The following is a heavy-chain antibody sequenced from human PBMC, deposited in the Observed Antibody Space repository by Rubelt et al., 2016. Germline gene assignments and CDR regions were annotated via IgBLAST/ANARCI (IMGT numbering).Heavy chain of an antibody. V-gene: IGHV3-7*04. Sequence: DCLKGRVTISRDNAKKSLYLQMNSLRAEDTAVYYCARDFVLVPAANRGAFFDSWGHGTLDTVSS. J-gene: IGHJ4*01. CDR3: ARDFVLVPAANRGAFFDS. D-gene: IGHD2-2*01.